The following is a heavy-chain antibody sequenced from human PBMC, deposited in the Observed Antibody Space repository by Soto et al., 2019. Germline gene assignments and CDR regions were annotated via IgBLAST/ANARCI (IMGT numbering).Heavy chain of an antibody. CDR3: ARIGPYCGGDCYPDFDF. D-gene: IGHD2-21*02. Sequence: PGGSLRLSCAASGFTFSSYWMHWVRQAPGKGLEWVSTVSGSGGGTYYADSVKGRFTISRVNSKNTMYLQMSNLRAEDTAVYFCARIGPYCGGDCYPDFDFWGLGTPVTVSS. J-gene: IGHJ4*02. CDR1: GFTFSSYW. V-gene: IGHV3-23*01. CDR2: VSGSGGGT.